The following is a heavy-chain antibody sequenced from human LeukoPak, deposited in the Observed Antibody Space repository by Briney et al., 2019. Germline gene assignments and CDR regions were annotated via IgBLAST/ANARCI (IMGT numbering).Heavy chain of an antibody. CDR1: GYPISSGYY. J-gene: IGHJ4*02. V-gene: IGHV4-38-2*02. Sequence: SETLSLTCTVSGYPISSGYYWGWIRQPPGKGLEWIGSIYHSGSTYYNPSLKSRVTISVDTSKNQFSLKLSSVTAADTAVYYCARVRNPTYYFDYWGQGTLVTVSS. CDR3: ARVRNPTYYFDY. CDR2: IYHSGST.